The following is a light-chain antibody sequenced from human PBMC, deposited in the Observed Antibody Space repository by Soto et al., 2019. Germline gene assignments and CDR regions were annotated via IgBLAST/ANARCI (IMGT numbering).Light chain of an antibody. Sequence: EIVMTQSPATLSVSPGERATLSCRASQSVSSNLAWYQQKPGQAPRLLIYGAYTRATGIPARFSGSGSGTEFTLTISSLQSEDFAVYYCQQYNNWPLTFGQGPKVEIK. J-gene: IGKJ1*01. CDR3: QQYNNWPLT. CDR1: QSVSSN. CDR2: GAY. V-gene: IGKV3-15*01.